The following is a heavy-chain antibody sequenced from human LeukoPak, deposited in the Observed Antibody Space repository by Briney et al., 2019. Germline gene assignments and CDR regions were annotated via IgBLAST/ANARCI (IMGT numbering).Heavy chain of an antibody. J-gene: IGHJ4*02. D-gene: IGHD5-18*01. CDR2: ISASGGST. CDR3: AKDGSGYSYGCIDY. CDR1: GFTFSSYA. Sequence: GGSLRLSCAASGFTFSSYAMNWVRQAPGKGLERVTGISASGGSTYYPDSVKGRFTISRDNSKNTLYLQMNSLRAEDTAVYYCAKDGSGYSYGCIDYWGQGTLVTVSS. V-gene: IGHV3-23*01.